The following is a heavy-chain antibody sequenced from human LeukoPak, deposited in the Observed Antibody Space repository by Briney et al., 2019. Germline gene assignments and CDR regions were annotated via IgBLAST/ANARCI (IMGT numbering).Heavy chain of an antibody. J-gene: IGHJ6*03. CDR3: ARGALRYFDWLKKDYYYMDV. CDR1: GGSINTYY. D-gene: IGHD3-9*01. V-gene: IGHV4-59*01. Sequence: SEALSLTCTVSGGSINTYYWSWIRQPPGKGLEWIGYIYYSGSTNYNPSLKSRVTLSMDTSKNQFSLRLSSVTAADTAVYYCARGALRYFDWLKKDYYYMDVWGKGTTVTISS. CDR2: IYYSGST.